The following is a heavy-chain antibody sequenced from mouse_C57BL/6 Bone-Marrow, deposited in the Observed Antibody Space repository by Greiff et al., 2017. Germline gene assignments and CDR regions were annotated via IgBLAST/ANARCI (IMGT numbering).Heavy chain of an antibody. CDR2: IYPRSGNT. V-gene: IGHV1-81*01. CDR3: ARSGWLRRVDY. J-gene: IGHJ4*01. CDR1: GYTFTSYG. Sequence: VKLMESGAELARPGASVKLSCKASGYTFTSYGISWVKQRTGQGLEWIGEIYPRSGNTYYNEMFNGKATLTADKSSSTAYMELRSLTSEDSAVYFCARSGWLRRVDYWGQGTSVTVSS. D-gene: IGHD2-2*01.